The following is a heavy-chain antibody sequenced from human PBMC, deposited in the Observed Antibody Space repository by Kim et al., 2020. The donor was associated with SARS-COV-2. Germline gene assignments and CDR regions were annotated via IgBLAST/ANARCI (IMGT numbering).Heavy chain of an antibody. Sequence: GGSLRLSCAASGFTFSSYSMNWVRQAPGKGLEWVSSISSSSSYIYYADSVKGRFTISRDNAKNSLYLQMNSLRAEDTAVYYCARVAPGRYYYDSRSSSVIAFDIWGQGTMVTVSS. D-gene: IGHD3-22*01. CDR3: ARVAPGRYYYDSRSSSVIAFDI. J-gene: IGHJ3*02. CDR2: ISSSSSYI. CDR1: GFTFSSYS. V-gene: IGHV3-21*01.